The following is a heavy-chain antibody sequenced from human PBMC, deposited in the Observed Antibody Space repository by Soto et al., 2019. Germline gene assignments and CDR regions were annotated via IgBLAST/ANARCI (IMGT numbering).Heavy chain of an antibody. CDR3: ARESILEEVPPGY. CDR2: ISYDGGDK. V-gene: IGHV3-30*03. J-gene: IGHJ4*02. CDR1: GFTFSSYG. D-gene: IGHD3-3*01. Sequence: GSLRLSCAASGFTFSSYGMHWVRQTPGKGLEWVADISYDGGDKYYADSVKGRFTISRDNSKNTLYLQMNSLRPEDTSVYYCARESILEEVPPGYWAQEILVPVSS.